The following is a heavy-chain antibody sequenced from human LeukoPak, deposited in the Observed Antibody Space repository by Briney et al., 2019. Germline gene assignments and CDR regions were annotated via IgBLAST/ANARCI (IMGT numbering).Heavy chain of an antibody. Sequence: GASVKVSFKASGYTFTIYYMHWVRQAPGQGLEWMGIISPSGGSTSYAQKFQGRVTMTRDTSTSTVYMELSSQRSEDTAVYYCARGRQGTMIVVVISSYFDYWGQGTLVTVSS. CDR1: GYTFTIYY. J-gene: IGHJ4*02. CDR2: ISPSGGST. V-gene: IGHV1-46*01. CDR3: ARGRQGTMIVVVISSYFDY. D-gene: IGHD3-22*01.